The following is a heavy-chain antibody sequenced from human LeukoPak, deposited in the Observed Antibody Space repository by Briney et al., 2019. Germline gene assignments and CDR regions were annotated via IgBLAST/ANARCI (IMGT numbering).Heavy chain of an antibody. D-gene: IGHD3-10*02. CDR1: GFIVSSNY. J-gene: IGHJ3*02. V-gene: IGHV3-53*01. CDR2: MYSGGST. CDR3: ARDLFGEGGAFDI. Sequence: GGSLRLSCAASGFIVSSNYMSWVRQAPGKGLEWVSVMYSGGSTYYADSVKGRFTISRDNSKNTLYLQMNSLRAEDTAVYYCARDLFGEGGAFDIWGRGTMVTVSS.